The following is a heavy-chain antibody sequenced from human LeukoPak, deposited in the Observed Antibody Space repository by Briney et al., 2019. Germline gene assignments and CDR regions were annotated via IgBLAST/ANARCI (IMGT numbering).Heavy chain of an antibody. Sequence: SETLSLTCSVSGGSISSYSWNWIRQPAGKGLEWIGHFYTSGTINYNPSLKSRVTMSIDTSKNQVSLKMRSVTAADTAVYYCARTVVTLDWYFDLWGRGTLVSVSS. D-gene: IGHD4-23*01. CDR2: FYTSGTI. CDR3: ARTVVTLDWYFDL. CDR1: GGSISSYS. J-gene: IGHJ2*01. V-gene: IGHV4-4*07.